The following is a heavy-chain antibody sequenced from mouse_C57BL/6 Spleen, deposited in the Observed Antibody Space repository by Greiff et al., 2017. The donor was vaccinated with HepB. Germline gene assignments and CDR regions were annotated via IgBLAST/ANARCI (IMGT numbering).Heavy chain of an antibody. V-gene: IGHV5-6*01. J-gene: IGHJ2*01. Sequence: EVMLVESGGDLVKPGGSLKLSCAASGFTFSSYGMSWVRQTPDKRLEWVATISSGGSYTYYPDSVKGRFTISRDNAKNTLYLQMSSLKSEDTAMYYCARYDYDVFDYWGQGTTLTVSS. CDR3: ARYDYDVFDY. D-gene: IGHD2-4*01. CDR2: ISSGGSYT. CDR1: GFTFSSYG.